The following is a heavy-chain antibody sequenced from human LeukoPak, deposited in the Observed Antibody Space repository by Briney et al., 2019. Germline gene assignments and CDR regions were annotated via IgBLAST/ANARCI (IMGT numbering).Heavy chain of an antibody. CDR1: GGSVSSGSYY. D-gene: IGHD4-23*01. CDR2: IYYSGST. CDR3: ARGPTTTVVIYFDY. V-gene: IGHV4-61*01. Sequence: SETLSLTCTVSGGSVSSGSYYWSWIRQPPGKGLEWIGYIYYSGSTNYNPSLKSRVTISVDTSKNQFSLKLSSVTAADTAVYYCARGPTTTVVIYFDYWGQGTLVTVSS. J-gene: IGHJ4*02.